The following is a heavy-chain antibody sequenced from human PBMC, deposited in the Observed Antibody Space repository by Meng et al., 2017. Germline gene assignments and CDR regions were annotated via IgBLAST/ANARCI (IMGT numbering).Heavy chain of an antibody. CDR2: INTNTGNP. CDR3: ARLVAGTFGQLFDP. Sequence: GKLVHSGYELKKPGASVKVSCKASGYTFTSYAMNWVRQAPGQGLEWMGWINTNTGNPTYAQGFTGRFVFSLDTSVSTAYLQISSLKAEDTAVYYCARLVAGTFGQLFDPWGQGTLVTVSS. V-gene: IGHV7-4-1*02. J-gene: IGHJ5*02. CDR1: GYTFTSYA. D-gene: IGHD2-15*01.